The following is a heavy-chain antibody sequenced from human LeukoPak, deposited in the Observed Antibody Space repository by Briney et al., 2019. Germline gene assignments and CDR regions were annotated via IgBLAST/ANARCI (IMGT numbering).Heavy chain of an antibody. Sequence: GGSLRLSCAASTFAFSSYAMTWVRQAPGKGLEWISSITATGGISYADSVKGRFTISRDNSKSTLSLQMNSLRAEDTAVYYCTKDPNGDYVGAFDFWGQGTMVTVSS. J-gene: IGHJ3*01. CDR1: TFAFSSYA. V-gene: IGHV3-23*01. CDR3: TKDPNGDYVGAFDF. D-gene: IGHD3-16*01. CDR2: ITATGGI.